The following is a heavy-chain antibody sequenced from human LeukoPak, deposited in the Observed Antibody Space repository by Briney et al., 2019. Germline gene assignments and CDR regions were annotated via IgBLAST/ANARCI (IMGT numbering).Heavy chain of an antibody. Sequence: TGGSLRLSCAASGFTFSSYWMHWVRQAPGKGLVWVSRINSDGSSTSYADPVKGGFTISREKAKNTLYLQMNSLRPEDTPVYYCARVRSSGWSYFDYWGQGTLVTVSS. CDR3: ARVRSSGWSYFDY. J-gene: IGHJ4*02. V-gene: IGHV3-74*01. CDR1: GFTFSSYW. CDR2: INSDGSST. D-gene: IGHD6-19*01.